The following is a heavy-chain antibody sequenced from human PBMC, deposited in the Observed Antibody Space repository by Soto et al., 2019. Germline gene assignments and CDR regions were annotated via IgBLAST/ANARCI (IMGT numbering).Heavy chain of an antibody. CDR2: IYSDGATT. Sequence: GSLRLSCAASGXTFNSNDMDWVRQAPGKGLLWVSVIYSDGATTYYADSVKGRFTISRDSSKNTLYLQMNRLRAEDTAVYYCVRVRTYYDTDQCGIFDYWGQGTLGTVSS. V-gene: IGHV3-53*01. D-gene: IGHD3-22*01. CDR3: VRVRTYYDTDQCGIFDY. CDR1: GXTFNSND. J-gene: IGHJ4*02.